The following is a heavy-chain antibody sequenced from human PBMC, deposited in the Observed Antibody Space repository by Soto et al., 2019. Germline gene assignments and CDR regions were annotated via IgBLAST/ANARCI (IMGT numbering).Heavy chain of an antibody. J-gene: IGHJ4*02. D-gene: IGHD3-22*01. Sequence: QVQLVESGGGVVQPGGSLRLSCAASGFTFSSYGMHWVRQAPGKGLEWVAVISYDGSNKYYADSVKGRFTISRDNSKNTLYLQMNSLRAEDTAVYYCAKDGDYYDSSRYADFDYWGQGTLVTVSS. V-gene: IGHV3-30*18. CDR3: AKDGDYYDSSRYADFDY. CDR1: GFTFSSYG. CDR2: ISYDGSNK.